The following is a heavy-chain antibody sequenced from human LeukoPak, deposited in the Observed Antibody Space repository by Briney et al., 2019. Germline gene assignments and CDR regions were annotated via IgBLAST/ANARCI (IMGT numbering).Heavy chain of an antibody. CDR2: ISGSGGGT. CDR1: GFTFSSYA. Sequence: GGSLRVSCAASGFTFSSYAMHWVRQAPGKGLEWVSGISGSGGGTYFADSVKGRFTISRDNSKNTLFLQMNSLRAEDTAIYYCAKGPPHYIHETQYFDYWGQGALVTVSS. V-gene: IGHV3-23*01. J-gene: IGHJ4*02. CDR3: AKGPPHYIHETQYFDY. D-gene: IGHD4-11*01.